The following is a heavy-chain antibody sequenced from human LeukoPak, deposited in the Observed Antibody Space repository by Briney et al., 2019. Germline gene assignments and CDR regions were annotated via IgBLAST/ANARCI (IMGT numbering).Heavy chain of an antibody. CDR2: IIPIFGTA. Sequence: ASVKVSCKASGYTFTSYDINWVRQAPGQGLEWMGGIIPIFGTANYAQKFQGRVTITADESTSTAYMELSSLRSEDTAVYYCARAREFWSGDTYYFDYWGQGTLVTVSS. D-gene: IGHD3-3*01. CDR1: GYTFTSYD. V-gene: IGHV1-69*13. J-gene: IGHJ4*02. CDR3: ARAREFWSGDTYYFDY.